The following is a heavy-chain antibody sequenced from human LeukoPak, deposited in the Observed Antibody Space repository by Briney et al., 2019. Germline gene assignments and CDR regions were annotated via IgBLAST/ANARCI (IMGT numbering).Heavy chain of an antibody. V-gene: IGHV3-11*04. J-gene: IGHJ4*02. CDR3: ARIYYYGSGSGEY. CDR2: ISSTGATI. CDR1: GFTFRDYY. Sequence: GGSLRLSCAASGFTFRDYYFSWIRQAPGKGLEWISHISSTGATIIYADSVKGRFTISRDDTMNSLYLQMNSLRAEDTAVYYCARIYYYGSGSGEYWGQGTLVTVSS. D-gene: IGHD3-10*01.